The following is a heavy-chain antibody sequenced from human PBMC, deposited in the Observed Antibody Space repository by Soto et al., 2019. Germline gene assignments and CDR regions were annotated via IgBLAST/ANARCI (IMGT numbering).Heavy chain of an antibody. V-gene: IGHV6-1*01. CDR3: AKGDNLGPKTGYAFDP. Sequence: SQTLSRTCAISGGSVSRNTASWNWIRQSPSRGLEWLGRTYFRSKWYNDYAVSVKSRIIINPDTSNNQFSLQLNSVTPEDTAVYFCAKGDNLGPKTGYAFDPWGQGIMVTVSS. CDR2: TYFRSKWYN. J-gene: IGHJ5*02. D-gene: IGHD5-12*01. CDR1: GGSVSRNTAS.